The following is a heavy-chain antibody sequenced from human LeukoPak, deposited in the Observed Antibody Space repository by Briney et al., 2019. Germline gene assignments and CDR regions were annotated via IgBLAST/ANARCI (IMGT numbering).Heavy chain of an antibody. D-gene: IGHD3-22*01. CDR2: IYYSGST. V-gene: IGHV4-39*01. CDR1: GGSISSSSYY. J-gene: IGHJ4*02. Sequence: SETLSLTCTVSGGSISSSSYYWGWIRQPPGKGLEWIGDIYYSGSTYYNPSLKSRVTISVDTSKNQFSLKLTSVTAADTAVYYCARPCREGGYYDSSGYSPRVWFDFWGQGTLVTVSS. CDR3: ARPCREGGYYDSSGYSPRVWFDF.